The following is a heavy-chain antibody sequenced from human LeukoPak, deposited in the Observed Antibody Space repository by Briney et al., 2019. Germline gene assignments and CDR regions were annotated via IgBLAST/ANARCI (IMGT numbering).Heavy chain of an antibody. V-gene: IGHV3-53*01. D-gene: IGHD3-16*02. CDR3: ARGAGELNVWGSYRLGGFDY. CDR1: GFTVSRKY. CDR2: IYSGGST. Sequence: GGSLRLSCAASGFTVSRKYMSWVRQAPGKGLEWVSVIYSGGSTYYADSVKGRFTISRDNSKNTLYLQMNSLRAEDTAVYYCARGAGELNVWGSYRLGGFDYWGQGTLVTVSS. J-gene: IGHJ4*02.